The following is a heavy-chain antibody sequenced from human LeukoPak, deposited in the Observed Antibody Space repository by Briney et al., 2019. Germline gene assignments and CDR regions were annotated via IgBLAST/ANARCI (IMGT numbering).Heavy chain of an antibody. Sequence: SETLSLTCGVHGGSFNDYSWTWIRQSPGKGLEWIGDINHSGSTTYNPSLKSRFTMSVDASKNQFSLRLSSVTAADTAVYYCARAIDYGDYVNDFDPWAREPWSPSPQ. V-gene: IGHV4-34*01. J-gene: IGHJ5*02. CDR3: ARAIDYGDYVNDFDP. CDR1: GGSFNDYS. CDR2: INHSGST. D-gene: IGHD4-17*01.